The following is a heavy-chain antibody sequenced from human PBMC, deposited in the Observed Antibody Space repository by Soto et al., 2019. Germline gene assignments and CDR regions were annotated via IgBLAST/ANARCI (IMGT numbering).Heavy chain of an antibody. CDR3: AKREREAVGHYYYGMDV. J-gene: IGHJ6*02. V-gene: IGHV3-30*18. CDR2: ISYDGSNK. D-gene: IGHD6-19*01. CDR1: VFTFSSYG. Sequence: GGSLRLSCGASVFTFSSYGRHCVRQAPGKGLEWVAVISYDGSNKYYADSVKGRFTISRDNSKNTLYLQMNSRRAEDTAVYYCAKREREAVGHYYYGMDVWGQGTTVTVSS.